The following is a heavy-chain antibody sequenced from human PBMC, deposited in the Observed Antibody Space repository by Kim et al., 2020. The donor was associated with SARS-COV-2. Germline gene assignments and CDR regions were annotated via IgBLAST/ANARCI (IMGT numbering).Heavy chain of an antibody. Sequence: GRFTISRDNSKNTLYLQMNSLRAEDTAVYYCARDSKRTSTWAWNRYGMDVWGQGTTVTVSS. J-gene: IGHJ6*02. V-gene: IGHV3-30*07. D-gene: IGHD1-1*01. CDR3: ARDSKRTSTWAWNRYGMDV.